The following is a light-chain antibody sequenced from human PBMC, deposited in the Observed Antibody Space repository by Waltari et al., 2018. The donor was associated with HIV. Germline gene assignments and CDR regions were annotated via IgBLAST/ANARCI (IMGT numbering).Light chain of an antibody. Sequence: QSVLTQPPSVSAAPGQKVTISCSGNSSNIGNNFVSWYQQFPRTAPKLLIYDTEKRPSGIPERFSGSKSGTSATLGITGLQTGDEAVYYCGTWDSSLSAGVFGGGTKVTVL. J-gene: IGLJ3*02. CDR3: GTWDSSLSAGV. CDR1: SSNIGNNF. CDR2: DTE. V-gene: IGLV1-51*01.